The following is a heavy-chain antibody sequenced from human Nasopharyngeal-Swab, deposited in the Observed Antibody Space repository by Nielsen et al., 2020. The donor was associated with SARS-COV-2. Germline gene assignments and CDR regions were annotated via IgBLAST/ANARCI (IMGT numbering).Heavy chain of an antibody. CDR1: GYSISSGYY. Sequence: SETLSLTCTVSGYSISSGYYWGWIRQPPGKGLEWIGSIYHSGSTYYNPSLKSRVTISVDTSKNQFSLKLSSVTAADTAVYYCARVGARDYGWGSYRPNPGGYWGQGTLVTVSS. V-gene: IGHV4-38-2*02. D-gene: IGHD3-16*02. J-gene: IGHJ4*02. CDR3: ARVGARDYGWGSYRPNPGGY. CDR2: IYHSGST.